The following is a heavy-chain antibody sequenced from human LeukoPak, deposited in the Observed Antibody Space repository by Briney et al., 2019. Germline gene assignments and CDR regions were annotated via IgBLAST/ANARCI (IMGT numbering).Heavy chain of an antibody. V-gene: IGHV3-30*02. J-gene: IGHJ4*02. CDR3: AKDRDDFWSGYAFDY. CDR1: GFIFSSYG. D-gene: IGHD3-3*01. Sequence: PGGSLRLSCAASGFIFSSYGMHWVRQAPGKGLEWVAFIRYDGSNKYYADSVKGRFTISRDNSKNTLYLQMNSLRAEDTAVYYCAKDRDDFWSGYAFDYWGQGTLVTVSS. CDR2: IRYDGSNK.